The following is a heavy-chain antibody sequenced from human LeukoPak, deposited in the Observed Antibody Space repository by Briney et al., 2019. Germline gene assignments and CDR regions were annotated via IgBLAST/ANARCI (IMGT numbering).Heavy chain of an antibody. CDR3: ARDPPRIVVVVAATNYYGMDV. V-gene: IGHV1-18*01. CDR1: GYTFTSYG. D-gene: IGHD2-15*01. Sequence: ASVKVSCKASGYTFTSYGISWVRQAPGQGLEWMGWISADNGNTNYAQKLQGRVTMTTDTSTSTAYMELRSLRSDDTAVYYCARDPPRIVVVVAATNYYGMDVWGQGTTVTVSS. J-gene: IGHJ6*02. CDR2: ISADNGNT.